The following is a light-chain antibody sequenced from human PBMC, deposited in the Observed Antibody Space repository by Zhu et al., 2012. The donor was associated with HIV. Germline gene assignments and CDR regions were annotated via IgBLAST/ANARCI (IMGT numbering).Light chain of an antibody. CDR2: DTS. CDR3: QQRSNWPLT. V-gene: IGKV3-11*01. J-gene: IGKJ4*01. CDR1: GSVRSF. Sequence: EIVLTQSPATLSLSPGERATVSCRASGSVRSFLAWYQQKPGQAPRLLIYDTSKRATGIPARFSGGGSGTDFTLTISSLEPEDFAVYYCQQRSNWPLTFGGGTQGRDQT.